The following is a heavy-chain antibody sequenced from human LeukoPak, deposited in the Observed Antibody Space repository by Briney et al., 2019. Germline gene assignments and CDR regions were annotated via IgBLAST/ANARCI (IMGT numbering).Heavy chain of an antibody. CDR2: IKQDGGEK. Sequence: PGGSLRLSCAASGFTFSIYWMSWVRQAPGKGLEWVSNIKQDGGEKYSADSVKGRFTISRDNAKNSLYLQMNRLRAEDTAVYYCGRSGSLSGGYFFDYWGQGTLVTVS. V-gene: IGHV3-7*01. CDR3: GRSGSLSGGYFFDY. D-gene: IGHD1-26*01. J-gene: IGHJ4*02. CDR1: GFTFSIYW.